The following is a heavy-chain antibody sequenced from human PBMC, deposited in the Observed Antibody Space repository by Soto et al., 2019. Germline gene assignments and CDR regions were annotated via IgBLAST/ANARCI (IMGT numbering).Heavy chain of an antibody. CDR1: GGSFSYYY. Sequence: ETLSLTCAVYGGSFSYYYWSWIRQSPGKGLEWIGEISPSGTTKYNPSLKSRVIISMHTSTNQFSLYLSSVTAADTAVYYCTRGRLYYDSGTYANWGQGTLVTVSS. D-gene: IGHD3-10*01. J-gene: IGHJ4*02. V-gene: IGHV4-34*01. CDR3: TRGRLYYDSGTYAN. CDR2: ISPSGTT.